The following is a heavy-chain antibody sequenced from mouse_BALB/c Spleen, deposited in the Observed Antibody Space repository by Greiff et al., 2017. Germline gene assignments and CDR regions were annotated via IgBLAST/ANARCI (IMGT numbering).Heavy chain of an antibody. CDR1: GYTFTDYV. Sequence: VQLQQSGPELVKPGASVKMSCKASGYTFTDYVISWVKQRTGQGLEWIGEIYPGSGSTYYNEKFKGKATLTADKSSNTAYMQLSSLTSEDSAVYFCARWYYGYDAGYFDVWGAGTTVTVSS. CDR2: IYPGSGST. D-gene: IGHD2-2*01. CDR3: ARWYYGYDAGYFDV. V-gene: IGHV1-77*01. J-gene: IGHJ1*01.